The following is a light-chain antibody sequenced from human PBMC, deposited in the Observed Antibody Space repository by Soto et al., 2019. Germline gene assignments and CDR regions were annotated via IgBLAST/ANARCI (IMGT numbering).Light chain of an antibody. J-gene: IGKJ4*01. CDR3: LQHNSYPLT. CDR1: QDISNY. V-gene: IGKV1-17*01. Sequence: DIQMTQSPSSLSASVGDRVTITFQASQDISNYLNWYQQKPGKAPKRLIYAASSLQSGVPSRFSGSGSGTEFTLTISSLQPEDFATYYCLQHNSYPLTFGGGTKVDI. CDR2: AAS.